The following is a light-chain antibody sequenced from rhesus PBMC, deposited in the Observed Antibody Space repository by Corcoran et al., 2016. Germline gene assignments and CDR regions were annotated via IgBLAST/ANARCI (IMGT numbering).Light chain of an antibody. Sequence: EIVLTQSPTSMAVSQGERVTISCTTSSSVDTNYLHWYQQKPVFPPKLLVYRTSTLASGLPGRFSGRGSWTSYTLTISNMEAEDAANYYCQQGNSIPPTFGQGTKVEIK. CDR3: QQGNSIPPT. CDR1: SSVDTNY. J-gene: IGKJ1*01. CDR2: RTS. V-gene: IGKV3-35*01.